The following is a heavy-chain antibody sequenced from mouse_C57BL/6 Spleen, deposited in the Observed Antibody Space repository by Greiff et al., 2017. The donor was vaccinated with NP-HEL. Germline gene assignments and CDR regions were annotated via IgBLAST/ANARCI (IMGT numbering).Heavy chain of an antibody. J-gene: IGHJ1*03. CDR2: INPNYGTT. CDR1: GYSFTDYN. V-gene: IGHV1-39*01. D-gene: IGHD1-1*01. Sequence: VQLRQSGPELVKPGASVKISCKASGYSFTDYNLNWVKQSNGKSLEWIGVINPNYGTTSYNQKFKGKATLTVDQSSSTAYMQLNSLTSEDSAVYYCARNYYGSSYGYFDVWGTGTTVTVSS. CDR3: ARNYYGSSYGYFDV.